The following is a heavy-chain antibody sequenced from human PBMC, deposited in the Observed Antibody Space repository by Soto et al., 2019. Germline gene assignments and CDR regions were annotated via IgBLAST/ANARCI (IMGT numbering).Heavy chain of an antibody. CDR2: ISGSGAGT. CDR1: GFTLSSYA. Sequence: EVKLLESGGGLVQPGGSLRLSCAASGFTLSSYAMSWVRQAPGKGLEWVSGISGSGAGTYYADSVKGRFTISRDNSQNTLWLQMNSLIAEATAVYYCAKPLPDWGQGTLVTVSS. V-gene: IGHV3-23*01. J-gene: IGHJ4*02. CDR3: AKPLPD.